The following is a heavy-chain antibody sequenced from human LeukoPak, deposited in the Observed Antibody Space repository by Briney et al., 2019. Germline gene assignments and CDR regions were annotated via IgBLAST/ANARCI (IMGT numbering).Heavy chain of an antibody. CDR2: IIPILGIA. D-gene: IGHD3-22*01. J-gene: IGHJ4*02. CDR1: GGTFSSYA. V-gene: IGHV1-69*04. Sequence: ASVKVSCKAYGGTFSSYAISWVRQSPGQGLDMIGRIIPILGIANYAQKFQGRVTITADKSTSTAYMELSSLRSEDTAVYYCARVSPHYYDSSGYYPEGFDYWGQGTLVTVSS. CDR3: ARVSPHYYDSSGYYPEGFDY.